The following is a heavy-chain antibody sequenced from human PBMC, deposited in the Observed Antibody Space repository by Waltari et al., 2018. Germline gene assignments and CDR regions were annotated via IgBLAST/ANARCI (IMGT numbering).Heavy chain of an antibody. D-gene: IGHD6-6*01. V-gene: IGHV4-61*01. Sequence: QVQLQESGPGLVKPSQTLSLTYTVSGGSISSGSYYWSWIRQPPGKGLEWIAYIHYSGSSNYNPSLKSRVTISVDASKNQISLKLSSVTAADTAVYYCARQYSSSSCWFDPWGQGTLVTVSS. J-gene: IGHJ5*02. CDR2: IHYSGSS. CDR3: ARQYSSSSCWFDP. CDR1: GGSISSGSYY.